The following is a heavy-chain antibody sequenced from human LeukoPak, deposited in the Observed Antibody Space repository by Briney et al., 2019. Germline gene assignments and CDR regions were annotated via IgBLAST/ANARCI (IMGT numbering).Heavy chain of an antibody. CDR1: GFTFSSYW. D-gene: IGHD3-22*01. CDR2: ISGSGGST. CDR3: AKDLTYYYDSSGPDAFDI. V-gene: IGHV3-23*01. J-gene: IGHJ3*02. Sequence: GGSLRLSCAASGFTFSSYWMSWVRQAPGKGLEWVSAISGSGGSTYYADSVKGRFTISRDNSKNTLYLQMNSLRAEDTAVYYCAKDLTYYYDSSGPDAFDIWGQGTMVTVSS.